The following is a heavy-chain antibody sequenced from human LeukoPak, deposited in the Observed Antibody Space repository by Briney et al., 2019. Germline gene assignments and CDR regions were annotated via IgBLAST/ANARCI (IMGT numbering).Heavy chain of an antibody. J-gene: IGHJ4*02. CDR2: INPSGGGT. CDR3: ARDQDSIGYGENLY. CDR1: GYSLTNYY. V-gene: IGHV1-46*01. Sequence: ASVKVSCKASGYSLTNYYIHWVRQAPGQGLEWMGRINPSGGGTSYAQKFQGRVTMTRDMSTSTVYMELSSLRSEDTAVYYCARDQDSIGYGENLYWGQGILVTVSS. D-gene: IGHD5-18*01.